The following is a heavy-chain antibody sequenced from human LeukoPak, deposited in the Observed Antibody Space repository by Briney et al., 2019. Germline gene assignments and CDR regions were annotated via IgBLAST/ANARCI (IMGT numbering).Heavy chain of an antibody. V-gene: IGHV4-4*07. CDR2: IYTSGST. CDR1: GGSISSYY. J-gene: IGHJ6*02. CDR3: ARDLRDITMVRGVIYYYYYGMDV. D-gene: IGHD3-10*01. Sequence: SETLSLTCTVSGGSISSYYWSWIRQPAGKGLEWIGRIYTSGSTNYNPSLKSRVTMSVDTSKNQFSLKLSSVTAADTAVYYCARDLRDITMVRGVIYYYYYGMDVWGQGTTVTVSS.